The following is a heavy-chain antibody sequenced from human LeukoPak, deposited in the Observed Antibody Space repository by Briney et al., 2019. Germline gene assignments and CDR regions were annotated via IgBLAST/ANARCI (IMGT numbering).Heavy chain of an antibody. CDR1: GGSISSYY. CDR2: IYYSGST. J-gene: IGHJ4*02. CDR3: ARGRVGATQDY. Sequence: ASETLSLTCTVSGGSISSYYWSWIRQPPGKGLEWIGYIYYSGSTNYNPSLKSRVTISVDTSKNQFSLKLSSVTAADTAVYYCARGRVGATQDYWGQGTLVTVSS. V-gene: IGHV4-59*12. D-gene: IGHD1-26*01.